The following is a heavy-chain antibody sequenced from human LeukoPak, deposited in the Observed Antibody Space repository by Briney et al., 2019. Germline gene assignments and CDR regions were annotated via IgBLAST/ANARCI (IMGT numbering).Heavy chain of an antibody. CDR1: GFTFSNAW. CDR3: TTGVGYYYDSSGYYSGAFDI. V-gene: IGHV3-15*01. CDR2: IKSKTDGGTT. J-gene: IGHJ3*02. Sequence: GGSLRLSCAAPGFTFSNAWMSWVRQAPGKGLEWVGRIKSKTDGGTTDYAAPVKGRFTISRDDSKNTLYLQMNSLKTEDTAVYYCTTGVGYYYDSSGYYSGAFDIWGQGTMVTVSS. D-gene: IGHD3-22*01.